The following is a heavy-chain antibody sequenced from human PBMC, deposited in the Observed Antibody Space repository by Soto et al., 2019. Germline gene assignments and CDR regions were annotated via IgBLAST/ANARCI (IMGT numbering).Heavy chain of an antibody. V-gene: IGHV3-30*18. CDR1: GFTFSSYG. CDR3: AKDPLDSNYYYYYMDV. Sequence: ESVGGVVQPGRSLRLSCAASGFTFSSYGMHWVRQAPGKGLEWVAVISYDGSNKYYADSVKGRFTISRDNSKNTLYLQMNSLRAEDTAVYYCAKDPLDSNYYYYYMDVWGKGTTVTVSS. CDR2: ISYDGSNK. J-gene: IGHJ6*03. D-gene: IGHD4-4*01.